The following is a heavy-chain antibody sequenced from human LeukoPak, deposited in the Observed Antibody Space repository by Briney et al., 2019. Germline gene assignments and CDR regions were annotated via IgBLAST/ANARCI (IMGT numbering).Heavy chain of an antibody. J-gene: IGHJ3*02. CDR1: GGSISSYY. CDR2: IYYSGST. V-gene: IGHV4-59*08. Sequence: SETLSLTCTVSGGSISSYYWSWIRQPPGKGLEWIGYIYYSGSTNYNPSLKSRVTISVDTSKNQFSLKLSSVTAADTAVYYCARQGIVGVTRAFDIWGQGAMVTVSS. D-gene: IGHD1-26*01. CDR3: ARQGIVGVTRAFDI.